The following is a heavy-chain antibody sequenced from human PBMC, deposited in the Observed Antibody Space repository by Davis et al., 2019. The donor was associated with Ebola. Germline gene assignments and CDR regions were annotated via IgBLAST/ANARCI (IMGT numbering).Heavy chain of an antibody. D-gene: IGHD2-21*01. CDR2: IRSKANSYAT. V-gene: IGHV3-73*01. CDR1: GFTFSGSA. J-gene: IGHJ5*02. CDR3: ARETNSRLLYNWFDP. Sequence: GESLKISCAASGFTFSGSAMHWVRQASGKGLEWVGRIRSKANSYATAYAASVKGRFTISRDDSKNTAYLQMNSLKTEDTAVYYCARETNSRLLYNWFDPWGQGTLVTVSS.